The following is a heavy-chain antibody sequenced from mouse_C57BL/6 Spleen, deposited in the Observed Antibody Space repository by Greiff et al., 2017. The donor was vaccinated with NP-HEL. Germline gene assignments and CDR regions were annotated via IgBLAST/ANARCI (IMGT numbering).Heavy chain of an antibody. J-gene: IGHJ2*01. Sequence: VQLQQPGAELVKPGASVKLSCKASGYTFTSYWMDWVKQRPGQGLEWIGNIYPSDSETHYNQKFKDKATLTVDKSSSTAYMQLSSLTSEDSAVYYCARPSDGGFDYWGQGTTLTVSS. CDR2: IYPSDSET. CDR3: ARPSDGGFDY. V-gene: IGHV1-61*01. D-gene: IGHD2-10*02. CDR1: GYTFTSYW.